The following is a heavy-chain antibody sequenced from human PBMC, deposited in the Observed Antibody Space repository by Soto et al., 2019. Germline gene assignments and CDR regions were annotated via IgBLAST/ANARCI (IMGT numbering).Heavy chain of an antibody. CDR3: ARDGCSSTSCYVSLFWFDP. CDR1: GYTFTSYG. V-gene: IGHV1-18*01. D-gene: IGHD2-2*01. Sequence: RASVKVSCKASGYTFTSYGISWVRQAPGQGLEWMGWISAYNGNTNYAQKLQGRVTMTTDTSTSTAYMELRSLRSDDTAVYYCARDGCSSTSCYVSLFWFDPWGQGTLVTVSS. J-gene: IGHJ5*02. CDR2: ISAYNGNT.